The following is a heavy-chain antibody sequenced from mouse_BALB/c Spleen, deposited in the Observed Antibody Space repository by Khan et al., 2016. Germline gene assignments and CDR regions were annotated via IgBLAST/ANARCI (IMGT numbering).Heavy chain of an antibody. V-gene: IGHV2-6-7*01. Sequence: QVQLKESGPGLVAPSQSLSITCTVAGLSLTGYGVNWVRQPPGKGLEWLGMVWGDGSTDYNSGLKSRLSISKDNAKRQGVLKMNSLPTYDTASYYCSRVWGDYCGPGPSVTVSS. CDR2: VWGDGST. J-gene: IGHJ4*01. D-gene: IGHD1-1*02. CDR1: GLSLTGYG. CDR3: SRVWGDY.